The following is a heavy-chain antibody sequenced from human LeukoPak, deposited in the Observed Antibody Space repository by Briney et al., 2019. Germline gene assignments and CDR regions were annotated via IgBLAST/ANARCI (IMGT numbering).Heavy chain of an antibody. Sequence: PGGSLRLSCAASGFTVSSNFMRWVRQAPRKGLEWVSVIYSDGNTYYADSVRGRFTISRDNSRNTVYLQMNSLRAEDTALYYCARSGSGWFDYWGQGTLVTVSS. D-gene: IGHD6-19*01. J-gene: IGHJ4*02. CDR3: ARSGSGWFDY. CDR1: GFTVSSNF. CDR2: IYSDGNT. V-gene: IGHV3-53*01.